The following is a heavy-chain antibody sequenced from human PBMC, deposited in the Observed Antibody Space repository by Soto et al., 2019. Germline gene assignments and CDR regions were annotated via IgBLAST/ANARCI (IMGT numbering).Heavy chain of an antibody. CDR1: GYTFSNYA. V-gene: IGHV1-3*01. CDR3: ARVEGYTSGRYNH. D-gene: IGHD6-19*01. J-gene: IGHJ5*02. Sequence: QVLLVQSGAEVKKPGASVKVSCKTSGYTFSNYAIHWVRQAPGQGLEWMGWINAGNGNTKFSQKFQGRVSLTRDTIAGIAYMEPSYQRSEDTSVYYCARVEGYTSGRYNHWGKGTLVTVSS. CDR2: INAGNGNT.